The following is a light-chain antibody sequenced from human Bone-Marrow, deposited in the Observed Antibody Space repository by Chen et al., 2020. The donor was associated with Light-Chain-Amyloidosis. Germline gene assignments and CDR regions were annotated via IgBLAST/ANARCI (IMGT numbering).Light chain of an antibody. CDR1: NSNIGINY. Sequence: QSVLTQPPSVSAAPGQKVTISCSGSNSNIGINYVSWYQQLPGTSPKLLIYENNQRPSEIPDRFSGSKSGTSATLGVAGLQTGDEADYYCATWESSLTVWMFGGGTKLNVL. CDR3: ATWESSLTVWM. CDR2: ENN. J-gene: IGLJ3*02. V-gene: IGLV1-51*02.